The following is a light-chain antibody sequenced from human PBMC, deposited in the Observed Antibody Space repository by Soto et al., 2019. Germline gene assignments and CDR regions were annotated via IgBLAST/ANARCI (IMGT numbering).Light chain of an antibody. CDR1: QDVRDD. CDR3: QHYNSYSEA. CDR2: KAS. J-gene: IGKJ1*01. Sequence: DIQMTQSASSLSASVGDRVTITCRASQDVRDDLAWYQQRPGKAPKLLIYKASTLKSGVPSRFSGSGSGTEFTLTISSLQPDDFATYYCQHYNSYSEAFGQGTKVDI. V-gene: IGKV1-5*03.